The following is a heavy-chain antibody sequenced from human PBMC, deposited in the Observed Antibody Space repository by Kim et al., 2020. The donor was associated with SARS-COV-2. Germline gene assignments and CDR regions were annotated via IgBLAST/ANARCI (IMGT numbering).Heavy chain of an antibody. Sequence: GGSLRLSCAASGFTFSSYDMHWVRQATGKGLEWVSAIGTAGDTYYPGSVKGRFTISRENAKNSLYLQMNSLRAGDTAVYYCARDRKIAVAGSMRYYYYGMDVWGQGTTVTVSS. D-gene: IGHD6-19*01. CDR3: ARDRKIAVAGSMRYYYYGMDV. CDR2: IGTAGDT. J-gene: IGHJ6*02. V-gene: IGHV3-13*04. CDR1: GFTFSSYD.